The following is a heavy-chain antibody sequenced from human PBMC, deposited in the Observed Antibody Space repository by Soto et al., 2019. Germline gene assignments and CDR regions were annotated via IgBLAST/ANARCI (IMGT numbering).Heavy chain of an antibody. CDR2: IIPILGIA. CDR1: GGTFSSYT. CDR3: ARDFDRGLYSRRGGYYYYGMDV. Sequence: QVQLVQSGAEVKKPGSSVKVSCKASGGTFSSYTISWVRQAPGQGLEWMGRIIPILGIANYAQKFQGRVTIPADKSTSTAYMELSSLRSEDTAVYSCARDFDRGLYSRRGGYYYYGMDVWGQGTTVTVSS. J-gene: IGHJ6*02. D-gene: IGHD6-13*01. V-gene: IGHV1-69*08.